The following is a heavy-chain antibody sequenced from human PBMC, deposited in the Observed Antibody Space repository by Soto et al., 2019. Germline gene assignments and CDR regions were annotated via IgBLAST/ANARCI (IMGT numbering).Heavy chain of an antibody. Sequence: QVQLVQSGAEVKKPGSSVKVSCKTSGGTFRTSAISWVRQAPGQGLEWMGGIMPVFPTPDYAQKFQGRVTIAADESTSTAYMELSSPRSEDTAVYYCARDQDRQQLGGNYYYIMDVWGQGTTVTVSS. V-gene: IGHV1-69*12. CDR1: GGTFRTSA. J-gene: IGHJ6*01. D-gene: IGHD3-3*02. CDR2: IMPVFPTP. CDR3: ARDQDRQQLGGNYYYIMDV.